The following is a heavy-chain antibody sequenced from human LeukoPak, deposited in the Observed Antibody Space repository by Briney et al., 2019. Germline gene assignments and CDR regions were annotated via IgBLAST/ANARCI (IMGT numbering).Heavy chain of an antibody. V-gene: IGHV3-48*01. CDR2: ISSSSSTI. D-gene: IGHD6-19*01. CDR3: ARGRSGWYGMSAFDI. CDR1: GFTFSSYS. J-gene: IGHJ3*02. Sequence: RPGGSLRLSCAASGFTFSSYSMNWVRQAPGKGLEWVSYISSSSSTIYYADSVKGRFTISRDNAKNSLYLQMNSLRAEDTAVYYCARGRSGWYGMSAFDIWGQGTMVTVSS.